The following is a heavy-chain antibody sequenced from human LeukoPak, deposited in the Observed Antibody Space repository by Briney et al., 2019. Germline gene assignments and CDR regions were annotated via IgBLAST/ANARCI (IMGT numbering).Heavy chain of an antibody. CDR3: AIQYSSGWYGY. CDR1: GFTFSSYA. J-gene: IGHJ4*02. Sequence: GGSLRLSCAASGFTFSSYAMSWVRQAPGKGMEWVSAISGSGGSTYYADSVKGRFTISRDNSKNTLYLQMNSLRAEDTAVYYCAIQYSSGWYGYWGQGTLVTVPS. CDR2: ISGSGGST. V-gene: IGHV3-23*01. D-gene: IGHD6-19*01.